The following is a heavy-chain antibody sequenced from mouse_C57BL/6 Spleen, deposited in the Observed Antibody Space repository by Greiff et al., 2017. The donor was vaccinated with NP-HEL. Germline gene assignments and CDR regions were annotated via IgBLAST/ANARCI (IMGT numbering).Heavy chain of an antibody. CDR1: GFNIKDYY. D-gene: IGHD1-1*01. V-gene: IGHV14-2*01. Sequence: VQLQQSGAELVKPGASVKLSCTASGFNIKDYYMHWVKQRTEQGLEWIGRIDPEDGETKYAPKFQGKATITADTSSNPAYLQLSSLTSEDTAVYYCARRGDFTTVVAIRPYWYFDCWGTGTTVTVSS. CDR2: IDPEDGET. J-gene: IGHJ1*03. CDR3: ARRGDFTTVVAIRPYWYFDC.